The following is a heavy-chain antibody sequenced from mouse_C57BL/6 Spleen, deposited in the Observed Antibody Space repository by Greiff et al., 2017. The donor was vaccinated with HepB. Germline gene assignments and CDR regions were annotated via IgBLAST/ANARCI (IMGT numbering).Heavy chain of an antibody. CDR1: GFTFSDYY. CDR3: ARPYGYGAWFAY. V-gene: IGHV5-12*01. Sequence: EVKLMESGGGLVQPGGSLKLSCAASGFTFSDYYMYWVRQTPEKRLEWVAYISNGGGSTYYPDTVKGRFTISRDNAKNTLYLQMSRLKSEDTAMYYCARPYGYGAWFAYWGQGTLVTVSA. CDR2: ISNGGGST. J-gene: IGHJ3*01. D-gene: IGHD2-2*01.